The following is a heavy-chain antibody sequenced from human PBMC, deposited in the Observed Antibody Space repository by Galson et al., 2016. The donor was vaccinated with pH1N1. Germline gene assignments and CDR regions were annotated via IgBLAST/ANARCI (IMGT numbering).Heavy chain of an antibody. CDR2: IIGSGSIT. D-gene: IGHD5-24*01. CDR3: VRETRDDYHYGNFDY. CDR1: GFSFRTYE. V-gene: IGHV3-48*03. Sequence: SLRLSCAASGFSFRTYEMHWIRQAPGKGLEWVSYIIGSGSITDYADSVRGRFTISRDNAKNSLFLQMDSLRAEDTAIYYCVRETRDDYHYGNFDYWGQGTLVTVSS. J-gene: IGHJ4*02.